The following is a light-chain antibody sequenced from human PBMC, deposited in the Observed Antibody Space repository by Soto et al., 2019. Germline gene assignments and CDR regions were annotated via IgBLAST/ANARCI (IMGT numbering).Light chain of an antibody. CDR2: GAS. J-gene: IGKJ1*01. CDR1: QSVSSN. CDR3: QQYNNWPET. Sequence: ESVLTQSPGTLSLSPGDRATLSCRASQSVSSNLAWYQQKPGQAPRLLIYGASTRATGIPARFSGSGSGTEFTLTISSLQSEDFAVYYCQQYNNWPETFGQGTKVDIK. V-gene: IGKV3-15*01.